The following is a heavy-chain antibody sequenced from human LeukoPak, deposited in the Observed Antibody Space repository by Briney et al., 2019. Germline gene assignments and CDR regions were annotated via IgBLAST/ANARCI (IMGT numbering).Heavy chain of an antibody. Sequence: GGSLRLSCAASGFPFSTYGMHWVRQAPGKGLEWVSFIRYDGNNKQYGDSVKGRFTISRDDSKNTLYLQMSSLRAEDTAVYYCAKPLRDSSGYYAAGDWGQGTLVTVSS. J-gene: IGHJ4*02. V-gene: IGHV3-30*02. CDR3: AKPLRDSSGYYAAGD. D-gene: IGHD3-22*01. CDR1: GFPFSTYG. CDR2: IRYDGNNK.